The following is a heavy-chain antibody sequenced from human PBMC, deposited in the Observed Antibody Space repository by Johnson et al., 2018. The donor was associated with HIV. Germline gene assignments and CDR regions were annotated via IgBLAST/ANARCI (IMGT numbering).Heavy chain of an antibody. CDR3: ARVGEYCSSTSCSGAFDI. V-gene: IGHV3-20*04. Sequence: VHLVESGGGLVRPGRSLRLPCAASQFTFADYGMRWVPQAPAHGLEWVSRSTWTGGSSGSADSVQGRFTLSRDNAKNSLYLQMNSLRAEDTALYYCARVGEYCSSTSCSGAFDIWGQGTMVTVSS. CDR1: QFTFADYG. D-gene: IGHD2-2*01. J-gene: IGHJ3*02. CDR2: STWTGGSS.